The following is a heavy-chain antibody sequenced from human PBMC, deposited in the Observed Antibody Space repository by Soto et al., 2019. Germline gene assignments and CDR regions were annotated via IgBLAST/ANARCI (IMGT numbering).Heavy chain of an antibody. CDR3: ARLPSGSYFDY. CDR2: IYYSGST. CDR1: GGSITSSNYY. D-gene: IGHD1-26*01. Sequence: PSDTLSLTCTVSGGSITSSNYYWGWIRQSPGKGLEWIGSIYYSGSTYYNPSLRSRVTIPVDTSKNQFSLKLSSVTAADTAVYYCARLPSGSYFDYWGQGTLVTVSS. J-gene: IGHJ4*02. V-gene: IGHV4-39*01.